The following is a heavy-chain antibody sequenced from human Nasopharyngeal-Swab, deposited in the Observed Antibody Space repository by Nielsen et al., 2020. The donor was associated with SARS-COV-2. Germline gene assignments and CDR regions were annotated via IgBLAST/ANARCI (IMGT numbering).Heavy chain of an antibody. CDR1: GGSISSGGYS. CDR3: ARGGGRRAFDI. Sequence: SETLSLTCAVSGGSISSGGYSWSWIRQPPGKGLEWIGYIYHSGSTYYNPSLKSRVTISVDRPKNQFSLKLSSVTAADTAVYYCARGGGRRAFDIWGQGTMVTVSS. D-gene: IGHD3-16*01. V-gene: IGHV4-30-2*01. J-gene: IGHJ3*02. CDR2: IYHSGST.